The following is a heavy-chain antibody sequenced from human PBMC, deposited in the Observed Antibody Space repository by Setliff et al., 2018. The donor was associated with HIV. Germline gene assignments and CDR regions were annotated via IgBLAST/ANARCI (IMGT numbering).Heavy chain of an antibody. CDR1: GFTFSSYE. CDR3: AALSLRTNAVYGIVSTRFDP. CDR2: VSSSGSTI. J-gene: IGHJ5*02. Sequence: PGGSLRLSCAASGFTFSSYEMNWVRQAPGKGLEWVSYVSSSGSTIYYADSVKGRFTISRDNAKNSLYLQMNSLRAEDTAVYYCAALSLRTNAVYGIVSTRFDPWGQGTLVTVSS. V-gene: IGHV3-48*03. D-gene: IGHD2-8*01.